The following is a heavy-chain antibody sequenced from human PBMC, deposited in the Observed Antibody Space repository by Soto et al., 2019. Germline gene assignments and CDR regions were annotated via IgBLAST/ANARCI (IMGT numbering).Heavy chain of an antibody. CDR1: GASLSSGIYY. Sequence: SETLSLTCTVSGASLSSGIYYWIWIRQPPGKGLEWIGYFYYTGTTKYNPSLESRVTISADTSKNQFSLNLTSVTAADTAVYYCARISYWVKDYWGQGALVTVSS. V-gene: IGHV4-61*01. J-gene: IGHJ4*02. CDR2: FYYTGTT. CDR3: ARISYWVKDY. D-gene: IGHD2-8*02.